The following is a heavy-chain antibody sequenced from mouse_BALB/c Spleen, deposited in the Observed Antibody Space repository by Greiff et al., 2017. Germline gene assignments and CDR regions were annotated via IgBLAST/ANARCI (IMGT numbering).Heavy chain of an antibody. J-gene: IGHJ3*01. D-gene: IGHD2-14*01. CDR1: GYTFTSYW. CDR3: TREVRSWFAY. CDR2: IYPSDSYT. V-gene: IGHV1-69*02. Sequence: VQLQQPGAELVRPGASVKLSCKASGYTFTSYWINWVKQRPGQGLEWIGNIYPSDSYTNYNQKFKDKATLTVDKSSSTAYMQLSSPTSEDSAVYYCTREVRSWFAYWGQGTLVTVSA.